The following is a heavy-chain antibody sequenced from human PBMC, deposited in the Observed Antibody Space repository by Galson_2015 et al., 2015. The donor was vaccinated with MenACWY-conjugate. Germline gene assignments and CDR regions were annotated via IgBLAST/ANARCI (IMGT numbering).Heavy chain of an antibody. CDR3: ARDARVGETLTPGH. D-gene: IGHD1-26*01. V-gene: IGHV3-48*04. Sequence: SLRLSCAASGFTFNSYSMNWVRQAPGKGLEWVSYISSSSSTIYYADSVKGRFTISRDNAKNSLYLQMNSLRAEDTAVYYCARDARVGETLTPGHWGQGSLDTVSS. CDR1: GFTFNSYS. CDR2: ISSSSSTI. J-gene: IGHJ4*02.